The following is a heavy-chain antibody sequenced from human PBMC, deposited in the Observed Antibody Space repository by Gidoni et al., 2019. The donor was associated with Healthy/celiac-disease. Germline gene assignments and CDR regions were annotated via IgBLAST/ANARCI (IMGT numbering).Heavy chain of an antibody. J-gene: IGHJ4*02. CDR3: ASGGSTTVTPGY. V-gene: IGHV4-39*01. CDR1: GGSIISRSYY. CDR2: SSYSGST. Sequence: QLQLQASGPGLVKTSETLSLTCTVPGGSIISRSYYWGWIRQPPGKGLEWLGSSSYSGSTYYNPSLNSRVPIFVDTAKYQFFLRLSSVTAADTAVYYCASGGSTTVTPGYWGQGTLVTVSS. D-gene: IGHD4-17*01.